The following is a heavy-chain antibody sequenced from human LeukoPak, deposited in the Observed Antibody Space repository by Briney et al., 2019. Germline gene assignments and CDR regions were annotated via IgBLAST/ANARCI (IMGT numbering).Heavy chain of an antibody. Sequence: GGSLRLSCVASGLTISGYWIHWVRQAPGKGLVWVSHINGDGSTSTYADSVKGRFTISRDIAKNTLYLQMNSLRVEDTAVYYCARDSRYSMDVWGQGTTVTVSS. CDR2: INGDGSTS. CDR3: ARDSRYSMDV. J-gene: IGHJ6*02. D-gene: IGHD3-9*01. V-gene: IGHV3-74*01. CDR1: GLTISGYW.